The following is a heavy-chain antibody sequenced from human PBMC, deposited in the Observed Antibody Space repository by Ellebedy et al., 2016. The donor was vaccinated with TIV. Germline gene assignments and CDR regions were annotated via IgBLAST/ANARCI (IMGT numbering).Heavy chain of an antibody. CDR2: IFYSGST. CDR1: GGSISTYY. Sequence: MPSETLSLTCTVSGGSISTYYWSWIRQPPGKGLEWIGYIFYSGSTNYNPSLKGRVTISVDTSKNQFSLKLSSVTAADTAVYYCASSPRYDILTGYYSLDYYYYGMDVWGQGTTVTVSS. CDR3: ASSPRYDILTGYYSLDYYYYGMDV. V-gene: IGHV4-59*01. D-gene: IGHD3-9*01. J-gene: IGHJ6*02.